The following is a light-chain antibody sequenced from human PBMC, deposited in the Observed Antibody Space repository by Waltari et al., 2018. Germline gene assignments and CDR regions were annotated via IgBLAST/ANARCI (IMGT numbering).Light chain of an antibody. V-gene: IGLV2-14*03. Sequence: QSALTQPASVSGSPGQSITLSCTGTNRDVGDYNYVSLYQQHPGNAPKLMISDVSHRPSGISDRFSGSKSGNTASLTISGLQAEDEADYYCSSYTSGSTLVVFGGGTKLTVL. CDR2: DVS. CDR3: SSYTSGSTLVV. J-gene: IGLJ2*01. CDR1: NRDVGDYNY.